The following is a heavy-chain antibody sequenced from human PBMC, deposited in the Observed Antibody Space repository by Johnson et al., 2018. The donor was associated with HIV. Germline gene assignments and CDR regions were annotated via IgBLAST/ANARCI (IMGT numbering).Heavy chain of an antibody. CDR2: ISYDGRNK. CDR1: GFTFSTYA. D-gene: IGHD1-26*01. J-gene: IGHJ3*02. CDR3: ARTRRRVGAKPWGAFDI. Sequence: QVQLVESGGGLVQPGRSLRLSCAASGFTFSTYAMHWVRQAPGKGLEWVACISYDGRNKYYADSVKGRFTISRDNSKNTLSLQMNSLRPEDTAMYYCARTRRRVGAKPWGAFDIWGQGTAVTVSS. V-gene: IGHV3-30*04.